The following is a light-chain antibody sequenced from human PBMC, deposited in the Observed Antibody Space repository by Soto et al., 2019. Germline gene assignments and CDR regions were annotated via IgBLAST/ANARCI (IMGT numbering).Light chain of an antibody. J-gene: IGLJ1*01. Sequence: QSVLTHPPSASGTPWHRVTISFSGDISNIGTNSVHWYQHLPGTAPKLVIYADSQRPSGVPDRLSGSKSGTSASLAISGLQSEDDADYLCAARDDNLNGPLFGTGTKVTVL. CDR2: ADS. V-gene: IGLV1-44*01. CDR1: ISNIGTNS. CDR3: AARDDNLNGPL.